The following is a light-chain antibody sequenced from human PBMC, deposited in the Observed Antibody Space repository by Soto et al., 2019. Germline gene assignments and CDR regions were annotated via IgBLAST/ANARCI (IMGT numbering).Light chain of an antibody. CDR2: AAS. Sequence: DIQMTQSPSTLSASVGDRVTITCRASQSISGWLAWLQQQTGKAPTLMLYAASSLESAVPSRFSGSGSGTEFTLTISGLQPDDFATYYCQQYITYPWTFGQGTKVEV. CDR1: QSISGW. CDR3: QQYITYPWT. V-gene: IGKV1-5*03. J-gene: IGKJ1*01.